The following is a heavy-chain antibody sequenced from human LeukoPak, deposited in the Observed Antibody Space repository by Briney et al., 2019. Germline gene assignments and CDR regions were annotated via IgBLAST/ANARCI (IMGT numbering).Heavy chain of an antibody. CDR3: ATHLLYGDHVWYFDL. J-gene: IGHJ2*01. D-gene: IGHD4-17*01. V-gene: IGHV3-48*03. Sequence: PGGSLRLSCAASGFTFSSYEMNWVRQAPGKGLEWVSYISSSGSTTYYADSVKGRFTISRDNAKNSLYLQMNSLRAEDTAVYYCATHLLYGDHVWYFDLWGRGTLVTVSS. CDR2: ISSSGSTT. CDR1: GFTFSSYE.